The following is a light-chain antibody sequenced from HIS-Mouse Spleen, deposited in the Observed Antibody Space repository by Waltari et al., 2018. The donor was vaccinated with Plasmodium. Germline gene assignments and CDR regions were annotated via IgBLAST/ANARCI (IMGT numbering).Light chain of an antibody. CDR2: AAS. J-gene: IGKJ1*01. V-gene: IGKV1-39*01. CDR3: QQSYSTWT. Sequence: DIQMTQSPSSLSASVGARVTIPCRASQSISSYLNWYQQKPGKAPNLLIYAASSLQSGVPSRFSGSGSGTDFTLTISSLQPEDFATYYCQQSYSTWTFGQGTKVEIK. CDR1: QSISSY.